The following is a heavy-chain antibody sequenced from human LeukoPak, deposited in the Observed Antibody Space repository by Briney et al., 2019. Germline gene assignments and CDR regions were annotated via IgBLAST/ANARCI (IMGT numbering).Heavy chain of an antibody. CDR2: IKQDGSEK. Sequence: GGSLRLSCAASGFTFSSYWMSWVRQAPGKGLEWVANIKQDGSEKYYVDSVKGRFTISRDNAKNSLYPQMNSLRAEDTAVYCCARALSGYDFWSGYYKNYYYMDVWGKGTTVTVSS. CDR1: GFTFSSYW. D-gene: IGHD3-3*01. J-gene: IGHJ6*03. V-gene: IGHV3-7*01. CDR3: ARALSGYDFWSGYYKNYYYMDV.